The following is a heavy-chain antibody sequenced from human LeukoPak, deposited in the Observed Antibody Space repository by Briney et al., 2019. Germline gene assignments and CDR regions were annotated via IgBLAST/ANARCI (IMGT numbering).Heavy chain of an antibody. J-gene: IGHJ4*02. Sequence: SETLSLTCTVSGGSISSYYWSWIRQPPGKGLEWIGYIYYSESTNYNPSLKSRVTISVDTSKNQFSLKLSSVTAADTAVYYCARDGGYLDYWGQGTLVTVSS. D-gene: IGHD3-3*01. CDR3: ARDGGYLDY. V-gene: IGHV4-59*01. CDR1: GGSISSYY. CDR2: IYYSEST.